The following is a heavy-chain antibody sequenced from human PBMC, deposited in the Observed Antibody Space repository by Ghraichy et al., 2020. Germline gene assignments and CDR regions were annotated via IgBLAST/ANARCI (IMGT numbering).Heavy chain of an antibody. Sequence: VKVSCKASGYTFTSYGISWVRQAPGQGLEWMGWISAYNGNTNYAQKLQGRVTMTTDTSTSTAYMELRSLRSDDTAVYYCARDWGDYYDSTNDAFDIWGQGTMVTVSS. CDR1: GYTFTSYG. CDR3: ARDWGDYYDSTNDAFDI. D-gene: IGHD3-22*01. J-gene: IGHJ3*02. V-gene: IGHV1-18*01. CDR2: ISAYNGNT.